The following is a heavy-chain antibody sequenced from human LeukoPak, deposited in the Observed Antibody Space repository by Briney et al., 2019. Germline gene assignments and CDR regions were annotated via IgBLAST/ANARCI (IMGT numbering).Heavy chain of an antibody. V-gene: IGHV3-30*02. CDR2: IRYDGNSQ. CDR3: AKEERNQLLYR. D-gene: IGHD1-14*01. Sequence: GGSLRLSCAASGFTFSSYGMHWVRLAPGKGLEWVAFIRYDGNSQYYADSVKGRFTVSRDNSRNTLFLQMYSLRADDTALYYCAKEERNQLLYRWGRGTLVTVSS. CDR1: GFTFSSYG. J-gene: IGHJ4*02.